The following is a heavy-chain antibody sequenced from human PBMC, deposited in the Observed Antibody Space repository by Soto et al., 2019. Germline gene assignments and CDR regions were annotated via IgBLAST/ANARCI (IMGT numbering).Heavy chain of an antibody. CDR2: IYYSGST. V-gene: IGHV4-61*01. D-gene: IGHD5-18*01. Sequence: QVQLQESGPGLVKPSETLSLTCTVSGGSVSSGSYYWSWIRQPPGKGLEWIGYIYYSGSTNYNPSRKSRVLISVETSKNPFALNLSSVTAADTAVYYWASNPRDGYSYGPYYYGMDVWGQGTTVTVSS. CDR1: GGSVSSGSYY. CDR3: ASNPRDGYSYGPYYYGMDV. J-gene: IGHJ6*02.